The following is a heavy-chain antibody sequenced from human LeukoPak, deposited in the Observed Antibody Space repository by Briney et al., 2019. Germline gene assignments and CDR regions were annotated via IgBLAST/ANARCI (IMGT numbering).Heavy chain of an antibody. J-gene: IGHJ4*02. CDR1: GFTFSSYA. CDR2: ISGSGGST. Sequence: GGSRRLSCAASGFTFSSYAMSWVRQAPGKGLEWVSAISGSGGSTYYADSVKGRFTISRDNSKNTLYLQMNSLRAEDTAVYYCAKWYYYDSSGYSLDYWGQGTLVTVSS. D-gene: IGHD3-22*01. V-gene: IGHV3-23*01. CDR3: AKWYYYDSSGYSLDY.